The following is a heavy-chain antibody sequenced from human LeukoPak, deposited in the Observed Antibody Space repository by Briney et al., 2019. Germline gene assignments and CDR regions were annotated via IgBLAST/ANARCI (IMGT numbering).Heavy chain of an antibody. CDR1: GGSISSGSYY. J-gene: IGHJ4*02. CDR3: ASAARSSGWSGCFDY. CDR2: IYTSGST. V-gene: IGHV4-61*02. D-gene: IGHD6-19*01. Sequence: PSETLSLTCTVSGGSISSGSYYWSWIRQPAGKGLEWIGRIYTSGSTNYNPSLKSRVTISVDTSKNQFSLKLSSVTAADTAVYYCASAARSSGWSGCFDYWGQGTLVTVSS.